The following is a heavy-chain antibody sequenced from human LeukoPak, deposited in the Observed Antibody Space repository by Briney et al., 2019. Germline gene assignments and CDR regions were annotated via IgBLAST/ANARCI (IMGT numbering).Heavy chain of an antibody. CDR2: ISSSSSTI. V-gene: IGHV3-48*03. CDR3: ARGDITFGGVIVH. J-gene: IGHJ5*02. D-gene: IGHD3-16*01. Sequence: GGSLRLSCAASGFTSSSYVTNWVRQAPGKGLEWVSYISSSSSTIYYADSVKGRFTISRDNAKNSLYLQMNSLSAEDTAVYYCARGDITFGGVIVHWGQGTLVTVSS. CDR1: GFTSSSYV.